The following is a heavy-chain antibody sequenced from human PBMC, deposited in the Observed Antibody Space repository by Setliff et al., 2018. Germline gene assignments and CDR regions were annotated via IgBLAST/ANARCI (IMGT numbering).Heavy chain of an antibody. D-gene: IGHD6-19*01. Sequence: TSESLSLTCTVSGGSISTYYWIWIRQPPGKGLEWIGEINHSGSTNYNPSLKSRVTISVDTSKNQFSLKLSSVTAADTAVYYCARDRRRLVTYYYYGMDVWGQGTTVTVSS. V-gene: IGHV4-59*01. CDR1: GGSISTYY. CDR3: ARDRRRLVTYYYYGMDV. J-gene: IGHJ6*02. CDR2: INHSGST.